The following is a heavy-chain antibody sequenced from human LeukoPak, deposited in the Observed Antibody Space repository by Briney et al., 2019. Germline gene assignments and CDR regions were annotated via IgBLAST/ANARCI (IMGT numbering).Heavy chain of an antibody. CDR3: AGRGSSSGTFDI. J-gene: IGHJ3*02. Sequence: SETLSLTCTVSGGSISSSSYYWGWIRQPPGKGLEWIGRIYTSGGTNYNPSLKSRVTMSVDRSKNEISLHLASLTAADTALYYCAGRGSSSGTFDIWGPGTFVTVSS. D-gene: IGHD3-10*01. CDR1: GGSISSSSYY. V-gene: IGHV4-39*07. CDR2: IYTSGGT.